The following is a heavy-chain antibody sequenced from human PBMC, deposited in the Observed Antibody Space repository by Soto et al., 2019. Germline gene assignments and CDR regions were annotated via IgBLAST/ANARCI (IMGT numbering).Heavy chain of an antibody. J-gene: IGHJ4*02. V-gene: IGHV3-7*04. D-gene: IGHD3-16*02. CDR3: ARAAFQYWGTYPLDY. CDR2: IKQDGGEK. Sequence: EVQLVESGGGLVQPGGSLRLSCAASGFTFNSYWMTWVRQAPGKGREWVANIKQDGGEKYYVGSVKVRFTISRDNAEKSQYPQWDSLRDEYAVVYYCARAAFQYWGTYPLDYWGQGTMVTVSS. CDR1: GFTFNSYW.